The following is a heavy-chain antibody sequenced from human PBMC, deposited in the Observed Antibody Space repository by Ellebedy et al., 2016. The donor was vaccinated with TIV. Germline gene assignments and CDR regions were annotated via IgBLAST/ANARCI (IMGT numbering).Heavy chain of an antibody. CDR1: GFTFDDYA. D-gene: IGHD3-22*01. CDR3: AKQVISSGAHFDY. J-gene: IGHJ4*02. Sequence: PGGSLRLSCAASGFTFDDYAMHWVRQAPGKGLEWVSGISWNSGSIGYADSVKGRFTISRDNAKNSLYLQMNSLRTEDTALYYCAKQVISSGAHFDYWGQGTLVTVSS. V-gene: IGHV3-9*01. CDR2: ISWNSGSI.